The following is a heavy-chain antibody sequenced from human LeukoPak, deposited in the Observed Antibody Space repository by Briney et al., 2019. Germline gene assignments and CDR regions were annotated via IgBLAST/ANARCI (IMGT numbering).Heavy chain of an antibody. CDR2: IIPIFGTA. J-gene: IGHJ6*03. V-gene: IGHV1-69*13. CDR3: ARGSSWMNYYYYYYMDV. CDR1: GGTFSSYA. D-gene: IGHD6-13*01. Sequence: SVKVSCKASGGTFSSYAVSWVRQAPGQGLEWMGGIIPIFGTANYAQKFQGRVTITADESTSTAYMELSSLRSEDTAVYYCARGSSWMNYYYYYYMDVWGKGTTVTVSS.